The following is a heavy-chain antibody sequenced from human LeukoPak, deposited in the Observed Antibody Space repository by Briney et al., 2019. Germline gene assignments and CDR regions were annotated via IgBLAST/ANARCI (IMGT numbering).Heavy chain of an antibody. V-gene: IGHV3-7*01. Sequence: GGSLRLSCAASGFTFSNYWMSWVRQAPGKGLEWVAIIKQDGSEQYYVDSVKGRFTISRDNAENSLYLQMNGLRAEDTAVYYCARDTSSIVGPRFDYWGQGALVTVSS. D-gene: IGHD1-26*01. J-gene: IGHJ4*02. CDR3: ARDTSSIVGPRFDY. CDR2: IKQDGSEQ. CDR1: GFTFSNYW.